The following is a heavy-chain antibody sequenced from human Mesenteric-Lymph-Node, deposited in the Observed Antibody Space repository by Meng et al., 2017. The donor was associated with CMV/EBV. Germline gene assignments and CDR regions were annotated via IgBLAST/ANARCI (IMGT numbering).Heavy chain of an antibody. CDR2: IDTGATRT. Sequence: LSLTCAASGFTFSSFAMTWVRQAPGKGMEWVSVIDTGATRTYYADSVKGRFIVTRDDSKNTLFLQMNSLGAEDTAVYYCAKDLSFGYSSGVFDPWGQGTLVTVSS. J-gene: IGHJ5*02. V-gene: IGHV3-23*03. CDR1: GFTFSSFA. D-gene: IGHD5-18*01. CDR3: AKDLSFGYSSGVFDP.